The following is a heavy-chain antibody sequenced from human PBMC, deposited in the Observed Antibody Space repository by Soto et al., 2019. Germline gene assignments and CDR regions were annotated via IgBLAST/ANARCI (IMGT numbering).Heavy chain of an antibody. Sequence: SVKVSCKASGGTFSSYAISWVRQAPGQGLEWMGGIIPIFGTANYAQKFQGRVTITADESTSTAYMELSSLRSEDTAVYYCARKGIAVAGIYYYGMDVWGQGTTVTVSS. J-gene: IGHJ6*02. CDR2: IIPIFGTA. D-gene: IGHD6-19*01. V-gene: IGHV1-69*01. CDR1: GGTFSSYA. CDR3: ARKGIAVAGIYYYGMDV.